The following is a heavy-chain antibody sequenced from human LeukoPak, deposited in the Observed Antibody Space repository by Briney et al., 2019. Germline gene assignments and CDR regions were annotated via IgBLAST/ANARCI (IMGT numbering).Heavy chain of an antibody. CDR1: GGSISSYY. V-gene: IGHV4-4*07. CDR2: IHTSGST. CDR3: ARLGPRYCSGGSCYPLYAFDI. Sequence: SETLSLTCTVSGGSISSYYWSWIRQPAGKGLEWIGRIHTSGSTNYNPSLKSRVTMSVDTSKNQFSLKLSSVTAADTAVYYCARLGPRYCSGGSCYPLYAFDIWGQGTLVTVSS. J-gene: IGHJ4*02. D-gene: IGHD2-15*01.